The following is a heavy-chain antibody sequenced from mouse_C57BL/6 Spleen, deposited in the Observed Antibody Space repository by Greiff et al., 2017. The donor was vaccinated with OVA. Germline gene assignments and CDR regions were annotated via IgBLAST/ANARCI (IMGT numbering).Heavy chain of an antibody. CDR3: ARSPGYYGSPYWYIDV. J-gene: IGHJ1*03. CDR1: GFTFSSYA. Sequence: EVNVVESGGGLVKPGGSLKLSCAASGFTFSSYAMSWVRKTPEKRLEWVATISDGGSYTYYPDNVKGRFTISRANAKNNLYLQMSHLKSEDTAMYYCARSPGYYGSPYWYIDVWGTGTTVTVSS. CDR2: ISDGGSYT. V-gene: IGHV5-4*03. D-gene: IGHD1-1*01.